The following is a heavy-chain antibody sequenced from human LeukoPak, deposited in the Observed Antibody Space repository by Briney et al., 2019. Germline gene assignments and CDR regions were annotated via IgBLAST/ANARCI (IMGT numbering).Heavy chain of an antibody. J-gene: IGHJ5*02. CDR3: VREVSAWPKNWFDP. V-gene: IGHV3-7*03. D-gene: IGHD3-3*01. Sequence: GGSLRLSCAASTFTLSKYWLTWVRQAPGKWLEWVANIKKEDGSEKNYVASVKARFTISRDYSKNTVYLEMSSLRAEDTAVYYCVREVSAWPKNWFDPWGQGTLVTVSS. CDR1: TFTLSKYW. CDR2: IKKEDGSEK.